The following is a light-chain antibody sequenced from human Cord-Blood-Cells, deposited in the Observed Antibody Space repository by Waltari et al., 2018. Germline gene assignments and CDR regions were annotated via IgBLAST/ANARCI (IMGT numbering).Light chain of an antibody. CDR2: EVS. Sequence: QSALTQPPSASGSPGQSVTIPSTGTSSDVGGYNYVSWYQQHPGKAPKLMIYEVSKRPSGVPDRFSGSKSGNTASLTVSGLQAEDEADYYCSSYAGSNNVFGTGTKVTVL. CDR1: SSDVGGYNY. J-gene: IGLJ1*01. CDR3: SSYAGSNNV. V-gene: IGLV2-8*01.